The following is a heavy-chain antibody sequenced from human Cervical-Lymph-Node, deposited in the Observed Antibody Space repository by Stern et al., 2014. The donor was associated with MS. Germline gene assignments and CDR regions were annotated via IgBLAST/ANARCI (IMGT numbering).Heavy chain of an antibody. D-gene: IGHD5-18*01. CDR1: GGSISSYY. J-gene: IGHJ3*02. Sequence: QLQESGPGLVKPSETLSLTCTVSGGSISSYYWSWIRQPPGKGLEWIGKNDNRGSNNYNPSHKSRVTISVDTAKNQYSLKLSSVTAADTAVYYGASGYSYGYGAFDIWGQGTMVTGSS. CDR2: NDNRGSN. V-gene: IGHV4-59*01. CDR3: ASGYSYGYGAFDI.